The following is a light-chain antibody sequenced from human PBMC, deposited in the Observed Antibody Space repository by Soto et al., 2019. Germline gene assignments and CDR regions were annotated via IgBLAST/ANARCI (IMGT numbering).Light chain of an antibody. CDR1: SGHSSYA. CDR2: LDSDGSH. V-gene: IGLV4-69*01. Sequence: QLVLTQSPSASASLGASVKLTCIRSSGHSSYAIAWHQQQPEKGPRYLMKLDSDGSHTKGDAIPDRFSGSSSGAERYLTISSLQSEDEADYYCQTWGTGIHVVFGGGTQLTVL. CDR3: QTWGTGIHVV. J-gene: IGLJ2*01.